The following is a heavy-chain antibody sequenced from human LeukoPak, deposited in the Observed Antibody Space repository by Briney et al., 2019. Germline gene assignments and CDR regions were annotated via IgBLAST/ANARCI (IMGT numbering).Heavy chain of an antibody. J-gene: IGHJ4*02. CDR2: ISSGSSAR. V-gene: IGHV3-48*01. D-gene: IGHD3-3*01. CDR1: GFSFISVW. Sequence: GGSLRLSCVGSGFSFISVWLNWVRQTPGKGLEWVSYISSGSSARYYADSVKGRFTISRDDARNSLYLQMNSLRAEDTAVYYCARMSGSRLPGYWGQGTLVTVSS. CDR3: ARMSGSRLPGY.